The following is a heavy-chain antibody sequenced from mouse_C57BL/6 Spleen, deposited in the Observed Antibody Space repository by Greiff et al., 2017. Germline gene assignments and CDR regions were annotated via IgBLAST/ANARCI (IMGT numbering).Heavy chain of an antibody. Sequence: ESGPGLVKPSQSLSLTCSVTGYSITSGYYWNWIRQFPGNKLEWMGYISYDGSNNYNPSLKNRISITRDTSKNQFFLKLNSVTTEDTATYYCAREGDITTVVECFDYWGQGTTLTVSS. D-gene: IGHD1-1*01. CDR1: GYSITSGYY. CDR2: ISYDGSN. J-gene: IGHJ2*01. V-gene: IGHV3-6*01. CDR3: AREGDITTVVECFDY.